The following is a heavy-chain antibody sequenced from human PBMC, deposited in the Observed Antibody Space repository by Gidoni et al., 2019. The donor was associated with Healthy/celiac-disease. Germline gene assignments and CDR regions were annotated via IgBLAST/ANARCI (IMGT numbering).Heavy chain of an antibody. CDR2: ISGSGGST. CDR1: GFHFSSYA. D-gene: IGHD6-6*01. V-gene: IGHV3-23*01. CDR3: AKDPKGKQLVPPY. J-gene: IGHJ4*02. Sequence: EVQLLESGGGLVQPGGSLRPSCAASGFHFSSYAMSWVSQAPGKGLEWVSAISGSGGSTYYADSVKGRFTISRDNSKNTLYLQMNSLRAEDTAVYYCAKDPKGKQLVPPYWGQGTLVTVSS.